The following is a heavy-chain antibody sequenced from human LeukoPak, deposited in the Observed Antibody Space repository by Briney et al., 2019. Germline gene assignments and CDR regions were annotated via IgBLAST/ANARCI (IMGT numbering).Heavy chain of an antibody. CDR1: GGTFSSYV. CDR2: IIPIFGTA. CDR3: ARGVVVVPAAIAPPYYYYYGMDV. Sequence: SVKVSCKASGGTFSSYVISWVRQAPGQGLEWMGGIIPIFGTANYAQKFQGRVTITADESTSTAYMELSSLRSEDTAVYYCARGVVVVPAAIAPPYYYYYGMDVWGQGTTVTVSS. V-gene: IGHV1-69*13. J-gene: IGHJ6*02. D-gene: IGHD2-2*02.